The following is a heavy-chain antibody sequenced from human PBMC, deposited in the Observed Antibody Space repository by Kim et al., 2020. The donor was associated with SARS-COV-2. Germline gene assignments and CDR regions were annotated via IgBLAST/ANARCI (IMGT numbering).Heavy chain of an antibody. J-gene: IGHJ5*02. D-gene: IGHD3-22*01. Sequence: ASVKVSCKASGYTFTSYGISWVRQAPGQGLEWMGWISAYNGNTNYAQKLQGRVTMTTDTSTSTAYMELRSLRSDDTAVYYCARDSPAFGDSSGYYSNWFDPWGQGTLVTVSS. CDR1: GYTFTSYG. V-gene: IGHV1-18*04. CDR2: ISAYNGNT. CDR3: ARDSPAFGDSSGYYSNWFDP.